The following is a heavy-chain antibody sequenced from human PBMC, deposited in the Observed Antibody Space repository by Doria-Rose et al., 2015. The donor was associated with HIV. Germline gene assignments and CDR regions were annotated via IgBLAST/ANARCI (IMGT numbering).Heavy chain of an antibody. Sequence: ESGPVLVKPTETLTLTCTVSGVSLSSPGMGVSWIRQPPGKALEWLANIFSDNERSYKPSLKSRLTISRGTSKRQVVITMTDMDPVDTATYYCARIKSSRWYHKYYFDFWGQGTLVIVSA. V-gene: IGHV2-26*01. CDR2: IFSDNER. D-gene: IGHD6-13*01. CDR1: GVSLSSPGMG. J-gene: IGHJ4*02. CDR3: ARIKSSRWYHKYYFDF.